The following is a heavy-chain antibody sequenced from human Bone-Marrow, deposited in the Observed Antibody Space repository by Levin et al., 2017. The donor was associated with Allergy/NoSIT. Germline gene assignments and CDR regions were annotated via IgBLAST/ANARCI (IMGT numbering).Heavy chain of an antibody. V-gene: IGHV4-61*01. CDR2: IYYRGST. CDR1: GGSVSSGSYY. J-gene: IGHJ4*02. Sequence: SQTLSLTCTVSGGSVSSGSYYWSWIRQPPGKGLEWIGYIYYRGSTYYNPSLKSRVTFSVDTSKNQFSLNLSSVTAADPAVYYCARGEASAATGTVVFDYWGQGTLVTVSS. D-gene: IGHD6-13*01. CDR3: ARGEASAATGTVVFDY.